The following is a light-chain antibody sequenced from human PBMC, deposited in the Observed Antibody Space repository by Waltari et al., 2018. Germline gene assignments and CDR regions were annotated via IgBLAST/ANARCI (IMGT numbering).Light chain of an antibody. J-gene: IGKJ1*01. CDR1: QSLFHRSNNEIA. CDR3: QQYYENPRT. V-gene: IGKV4-1*01. CDR2: WGY. Sequence: DVVLTQSPDALAVSLGERVTIKCTSSQSLFHRSNNEIALAWFQQKPGQSPKVLIYWGYTRASGVPARFSGGGSGTDFTLTISSLQAEDVAVYYCQQYYENPRTFGQGTKLEIK.